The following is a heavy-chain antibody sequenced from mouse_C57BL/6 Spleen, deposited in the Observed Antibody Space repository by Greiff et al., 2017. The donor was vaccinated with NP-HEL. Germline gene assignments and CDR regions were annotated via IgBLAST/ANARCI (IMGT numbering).Heavy chain of an antibody. CDR3: ARAPYYDYDGENAMDY. Sequence: EVKVVESGGGLVKPGGSLKLSCAASGFTFSSYAMSWVRQTPEERLEWVATISDGGSYTYYPDNVKGRFTISRDNAKNNLYLQMSHLKSEDTAMYYCARAPYYDYDGENAMDYWGQGTSVTVSS. D-gene: IGHD2-4*01. J-gene: IGHJ4*01. CDR2: ISDGGSYT. V-gene: IGHV5-4*03. CDR1: GFTFSSYA.